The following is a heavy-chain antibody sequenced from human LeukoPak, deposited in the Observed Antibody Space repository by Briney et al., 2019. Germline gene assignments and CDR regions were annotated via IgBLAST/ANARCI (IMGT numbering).Heavy chain of an antibody. J-gene: IGHJ3*02. V-gene: IGHV3-74*01. Sequence: GGSLRLSCAASGFTFSSYWMHWVRQAPGKGLVWVSRINSDGSTTSYADSVKGRFTISRDNAKNTLYLQMNSLRAEDTAVYYCARVGARLGAFDIWGQGTMVTVSS. D-gene: IGHD6-25*01. CDR1: GFTFSSYW. CDR3: ARVGARLGAFDI. CDR2: INSDGSTT.